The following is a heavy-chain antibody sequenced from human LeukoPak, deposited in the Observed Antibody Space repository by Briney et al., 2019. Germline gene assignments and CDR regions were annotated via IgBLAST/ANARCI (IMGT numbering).Heavy chain of an antibody. Sequence: GGSLRLSCAASGFTFSSYDMHWVRQATGKGLEWVSTIGTAGDTYYPGSVKGRFTISRENAKNSLYLQMNSLRAGDTAVYYCARTDGYNYNSFDYWGQGTLVTVSS. CDR1: GFTFSSYD. J-gene: IGHJ4*02. CDR2: IGTAGDT. D-gene: IGHD5-24*01. V-gene: IGHV3-13*01. CDR3: ARTDGYNYNSFDY.